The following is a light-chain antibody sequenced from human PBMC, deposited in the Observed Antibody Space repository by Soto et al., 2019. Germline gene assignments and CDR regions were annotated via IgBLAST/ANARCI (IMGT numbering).Light chain of an antibody. V-gene: IGKV3-15*01. CDR1: QSVNNK. CDR3: QQYNNWPPYT. Sequence: EIVMTQSPATLSVSPGERATRSCSASQSVNNKLAWYQQKPGQAPRILIYAATTRATGIPARFSGSGSGTEFTLTIRSLQSEDFAVYYCQQYNNWPPYTFGQGTKLEIK. J-gene: IGKJ2*01. CDR2: AAT.